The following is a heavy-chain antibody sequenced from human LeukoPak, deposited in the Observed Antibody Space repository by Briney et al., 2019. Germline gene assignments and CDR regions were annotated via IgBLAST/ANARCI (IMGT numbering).Heavy chain of an antibody. Sequence: SETLSLTCTVSGGSISSYYWSWIRQPPGKGLEWIGYIYTSGSTNYNPSLKSRVTISVDTSKNQFSLKLSSVTAADTAVYYCARQGEAAAGQEGYYYYYMDVWGKGTTVTVSS. CDR3: ARQGEAAAGQEGYYYYYMDV. CDR2: IYTSGST. J-gene: IGHJ6*03. V-gene: IGHV4-4*09. CDR1: GGSISSYY. D-gene: IGHD6-13*01.